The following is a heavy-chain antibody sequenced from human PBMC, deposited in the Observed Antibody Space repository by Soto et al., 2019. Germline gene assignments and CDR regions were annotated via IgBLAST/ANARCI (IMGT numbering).Heavy chain of an antibody. CDR3: ARDSTFPYGRSIYY. Sequence: EVQLVESGGGLVQPGGSLRLSCAASGFTFSSYWMSWVRQTPGKGLEWVANMKPDGSEKDYVDSVKGRFTISRDNAKHSLYLQMNSLRAEDMGVYFCARDSTFPYGRSIYYWGQGTLVSVSS. CDR1: GFTFSSYW. D-gene: IGHD3-16*01. CDR2: MKPDGSEK. J-gene: IGHJ4*02. V-gene: IGHV3-7*05.